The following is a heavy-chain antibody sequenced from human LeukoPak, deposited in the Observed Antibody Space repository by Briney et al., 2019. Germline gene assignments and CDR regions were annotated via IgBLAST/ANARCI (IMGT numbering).Heavy chain of an antibody. V-gene: IGHV1-8*03. CDR3: ARGHTKRRFLGWLGDLFDY. D-gene: IGHD3-3*01. J-gene: IGHJ4*02. Sequence: ASVKVSCKASGYTFTSYDINWVRQATGQGLEWMGWMNPNSGNTGYAQKFQGRVTITRNTSISTAYMELSSLRSEDTAVYYCARGHTKRRFLGWLGDLFDYWGQGTLVTVSS. CDR1: GYTFTSYD. CDR2: MNPNSGNT.